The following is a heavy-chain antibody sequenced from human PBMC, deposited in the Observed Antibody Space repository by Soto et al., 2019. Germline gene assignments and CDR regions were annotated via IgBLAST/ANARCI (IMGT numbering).Heavy chain of an antibody. D-gene: IGHD6-13*01. V-gene: IGHV1-46*01. Sequence: XSVKVSCTASGYPFTSYYMHWVRQAPGQGLEWMGIINPSGGSTIYAQKFQGRVTMTRDTSTSTVYMELSSLRSEDTAVYYCARAEGYSSSSSWFDPWGQGTLVTVPS. CDR1: GYPFTSYY. J-gene: IGHJ5*02. CDR2: INPSGGST. CDR3: ARAEGYSSSSSWFDP.